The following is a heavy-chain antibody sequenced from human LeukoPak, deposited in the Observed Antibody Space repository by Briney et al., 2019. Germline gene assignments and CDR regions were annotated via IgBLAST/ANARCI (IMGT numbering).Heavy chain of an antibody. J-gene: IGHJ4*02. Sequence: ASVKVSCKASGYTFTGYYMHWVRQAPGQGLEWMGRINPNSGGTNYAQKFQGRVTMTRDTSISTAYMELSRLRSDGTAVYYCARVEGAATYDFWSGSYYFDYWGQGTLVTVSS. V-gene: IGHV1-2*06. CDR1: GYTFTGYY. D-gene: IGHD3-3*01. CDR2: INPNSGGT. CDR3: ARVEGAATYDFWSGSYYFDY.